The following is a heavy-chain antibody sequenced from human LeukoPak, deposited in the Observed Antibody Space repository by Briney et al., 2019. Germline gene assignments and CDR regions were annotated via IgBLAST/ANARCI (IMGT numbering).Heavy chain of an antibody. CDR2: INNDGSTT. D-gene: IGHD3-22*01. V-gene: IGHV3-74*01. J-gene: IGHJ4*02. Sequence: GGSLRLSCAASGFTFSSYWMHWVRRAPGKGLVWVLRINNDGSTTSYADSVKGRFTISRDNAKNTLYLQMNSLRVEDTAVYYCARDPTMYYYDSRPDYWGQGTLVTVSS. CDR1: GFTFSSYW. CDR3: ARDPTMYYYDSRPDY.